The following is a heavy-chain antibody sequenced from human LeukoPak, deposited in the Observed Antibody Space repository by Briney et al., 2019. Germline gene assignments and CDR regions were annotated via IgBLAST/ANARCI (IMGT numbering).Heavy chain of an antibody. D-gene: IGHD3-16*01. CDR2: INHSGST. V-gene: IGHV4-34*01. J-gene: IGHJ4*02. CDR1: GGSFSGYY. CDR3: AFGGATSTVFDY. Sequence: PSETLSLTCAVYGGSFSGYYWSWIRQPPGKGLEWIGEINHSGSTNYNPSLKSRVTISVDTSKNQFSLKLSSVTAADTAVYYCAFGGATSTVFDYRGQGTLVTVSS.